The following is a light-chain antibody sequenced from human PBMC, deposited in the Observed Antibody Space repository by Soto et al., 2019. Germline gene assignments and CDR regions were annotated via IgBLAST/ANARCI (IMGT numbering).Light chain of an antibody. CDR3: SSYTNINTRACV. Sequence: LTXPASVSGAPGQSITISCTGTSGDIGSYNRVSWYQQHPGKAPKLIIYEVTDRPSGVSNRFSGSKSGNTASLTISGLQAEDEAEYYCSSYTNINTRACVFGTGTKVTVL. CDR1: SGDIGSYNR. J-gene: IGLJ1*01. CDR2: EVT. V-gene: IGLV2-14*01.